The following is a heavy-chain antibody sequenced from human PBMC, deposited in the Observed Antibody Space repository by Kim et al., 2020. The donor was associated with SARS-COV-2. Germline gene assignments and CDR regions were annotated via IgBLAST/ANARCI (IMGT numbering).Heavy chain of an antibody. J-gene: IGHJ6*02. D-gene: IGHD2-2*01. Sequence: ASVKVSCKASGYTFTSYYMHWVRQAPGQGLEWMGIINPSGGSTSYAQKFQGRVTMTRDTSTSTVYMELSSLRSEDTAVYYCARVHNEHIVVVPAATGMDVWGQGTTVTVSS. CDR2: INPSGGST. CDR1: GYTFTSYY. V-gene: IGHV1-46*01. CDR3: ARVHNEHIVVVPAATGMDV.